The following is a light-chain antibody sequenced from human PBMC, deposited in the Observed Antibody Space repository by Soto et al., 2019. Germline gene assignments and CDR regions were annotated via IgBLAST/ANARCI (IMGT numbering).Light chain of an antibody. J-gene: IGLJ3*02. CDR3: TSYVGNDIWV. V-gene: IGLV2-8*01. CDR1: SSDVGAYKY. CDR2: EVT. Sequence: QSVLTQPPSASGSPGQSVTISCTGTSSDVGAYKYVSWYQQYPGKAPKLMIYEVTKRPSGVPDRFSGPKSGNTASLTVSGLQAEDEADYYCTSYVGNDIWVFGGGTKLTFL.